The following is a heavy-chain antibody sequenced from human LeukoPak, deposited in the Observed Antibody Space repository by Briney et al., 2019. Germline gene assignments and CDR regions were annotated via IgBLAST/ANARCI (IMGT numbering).Heavy chain of an antibody. CDR2: ISYDGSNK. D-gene: IGHD1-1*01. CDR1: GFTFSSYA. V-gene: IGHV3-30-3*01. CDR3: ARELPFLASWNVPVVDY. J-gene: IGHJ4*02. Sequence: GGSLRLSCAASGFTFSSYAMHWVRQAPGKGLEWVAVISYDGSNKYYADSVKGRFTISRDNSKNTLYLQMNSLRAEDTAVYYCARELPFLASWNVPVVDYWGQGTLVTVSS.